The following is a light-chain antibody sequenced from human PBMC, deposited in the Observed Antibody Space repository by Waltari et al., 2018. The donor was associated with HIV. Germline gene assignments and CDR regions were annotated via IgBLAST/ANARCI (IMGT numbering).Light chain of an antibody. Sequence: DIQMTQSPSSLSASVGDRVTITCRASQNIHTFLNWYQQKPGKAPKLLIFGASTLQSGVPPRFSGSGSGTDFTLTISSLQPEDFATYFCLQSNTPPLTFGPGSKVDV. J-gene: IGKJ3*01. CDR3: LQSNTPPLT. V-gene: IGKV1-39*01. CDR2: GAS. CDR1: QNIHTF.